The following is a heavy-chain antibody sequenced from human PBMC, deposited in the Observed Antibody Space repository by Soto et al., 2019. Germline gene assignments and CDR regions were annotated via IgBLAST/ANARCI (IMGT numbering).Heavy chain of an antibody. Sequence: SETLSLTCAVYGGSFSGYYWSWIRQPPGKGLEWIGEINHSGSTNYNPSLKSRVTIPVDTSKNQFSLKLSSVTAADTAVYYCARHISNFRYYYYAMDVWGQGTTVTVS. CDR1: GGSFSGYY. J-gene: IGHJ6*02. V-gene: IGHV4-34*01. CDR3: ARHISNFRYYYYAMDV. D-gene: IGHD4-4*01. CDR2: INHSGST.